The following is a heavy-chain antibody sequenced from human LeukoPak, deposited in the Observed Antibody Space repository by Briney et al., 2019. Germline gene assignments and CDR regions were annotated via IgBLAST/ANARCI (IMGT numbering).Heavy chain of an antibody. Sequence: PGGSLRLSCAASGFTFSSYSMNWVRQAPGKGLEWVANIKQDGSEKYYVDSEKGRFTISRDNAKNSLYLQMDSLRAEDTATYYCATYRQIQVPFEFWGQGTLVTVSS. CDR3: ATYRQIQVPFEF. CDR1: GFTFSSYS. J-gene: IGHJ4*02. V-gene: IGHV3-7*03. D-gene: IGHD5-18*01. CDR2: IKQDGSEK.